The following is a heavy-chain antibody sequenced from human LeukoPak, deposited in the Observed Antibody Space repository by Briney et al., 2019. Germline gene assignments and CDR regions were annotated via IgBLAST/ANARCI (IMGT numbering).Heavy chain of an antibody. Sequence: SETLSLTCTVSGGSISSYYWSWIRQPPGKGLEWIGYIYYSGSTYYNPSLKGRVTISVDRSKNQFSLKLSSVTAADTAVYYCARGGVLLWFGESTRYYFDYWGQGTLVTVSS. D-gene: IGHD3-10*01. CDR1: GGSISSYY. CDR2: IYYSGST. V-gene: IGHV4-59*12. J-gene: IGHJ4*02. CDR3: ARGGVLLWFGESTRYYFDY.